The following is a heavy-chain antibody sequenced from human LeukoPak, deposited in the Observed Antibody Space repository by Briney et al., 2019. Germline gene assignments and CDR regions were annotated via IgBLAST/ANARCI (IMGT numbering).Heavy chain of an antibody. J-gene: IGHJ4*02. V-gene: IGHV1-2*02. D-gene: IGHD6-19*01. Sequence: ASVKVSCKASGYTFTGYYIHWVRQAPGQGLEWMGWINPNSGDTNYAQKFQGRVTMTRDTSINKAYMELSSLRSVDTAVYCCAREFTGAVDFWGQGTLVTVSS. CDR2: INPNSGDT. CDR1: GYTFTGYY. CDR3: AREFTGAVDF.